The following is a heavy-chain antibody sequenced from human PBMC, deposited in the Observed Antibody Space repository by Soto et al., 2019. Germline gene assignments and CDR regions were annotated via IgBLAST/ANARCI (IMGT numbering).Heavy chain of an antibody. CDR3: ERQNNGIQLLFIGFDY. J-gene: IGHJ4*02. D-gene: IGHD5-18*01. CDR1: GGSISSSSYY. CDR2: IYYSGST. V-gene: IGHV4-39*01. Sequence: QLQLQESGPGLVKPSETLSLTCTVSGGSISSSSYYWGWIRQPPGKGLEWIGSIYYSGSTYYNPSLKSRATTSVDTSKHPFSLKLSSVTAADTAVYYCERQNNGIQLLFIGFDYWGQGTLVTVS.